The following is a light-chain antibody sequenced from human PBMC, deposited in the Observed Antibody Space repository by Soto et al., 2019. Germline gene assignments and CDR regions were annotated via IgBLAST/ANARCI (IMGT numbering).Light chain of an antibody. CDR2: GAS. CDR3: QQCGSSST. Sequence: EIVLTQSPGTLSLSPGERATLSCRAGQTFSNSFLSWFQQIPGQAPRLLIYGASMRATGIPDRFSGSGSGTDFTLTISRLETEDLAVYYCQQCGSSSTFGQGTRLEIK. J-gene: IGKJ5*01. CDR1: QTFSNSF. V-gene: IGKV3-20*01.